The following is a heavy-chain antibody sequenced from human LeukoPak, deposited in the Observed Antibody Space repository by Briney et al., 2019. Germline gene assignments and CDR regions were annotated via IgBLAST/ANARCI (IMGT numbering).Heavy chain of an antibody. V-gene: IGHV3-23*01. D-gene: IGHD2-2*01. CDR2: ISGSGGST. CDR3: AKAHCSSTSCLEYFDY. Sequence: GGSLRLSCAASGFTFSSYAMSWVRQAPGKGLEWVSAISGSGGSTYYADSVKGRFTISRDNSKNTLYLQMNSLRAEDTAVYYCAKAHCSSTSCLEYFDYWGQGTLVTVSS. CDR1: GFTFSSYA. J-gene: IGHJ4*02.